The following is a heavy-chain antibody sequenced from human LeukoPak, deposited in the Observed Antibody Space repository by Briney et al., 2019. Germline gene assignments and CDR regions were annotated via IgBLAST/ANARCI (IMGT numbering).Heavy chain of an antibody. CDR3: AAYSSGWYKLRWFDP. CDR1: GGSISSYY. V-gene: IGHV4-4*09. D-gene: IGHD6-19*01. CDR2: IYTSEST. Sequence: SETLSLTCTVSGGSISSYYWSWIRQPPGKGLEWIGYIYTSESTNYNPSLKSRVTISVDTSKNQSSLKLSSVTAADTAVYYCAAYSSGWYKLRWFDPWGQGTLVTVSS. J-gene: IGHJ5*02.